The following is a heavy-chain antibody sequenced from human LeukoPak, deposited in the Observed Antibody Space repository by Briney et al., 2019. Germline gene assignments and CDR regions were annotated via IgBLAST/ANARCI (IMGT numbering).Heavy chain of an antibody. Sequence: WIRQAPGKGLEWVANIKQDGSEKYYVDSVKGRFTISRDNAKNSLYLQMNSLRAEDTAVYYCAKSIAAAGTGWFDPWGQGTLVTVSS. D-gene: IGHD6-13*01. V-gene: IGHV3-7*01. J-gene: IGHJ5*02. CDR3: AKSIAAAGTGWFDP. CDR2: IKQDGSEK.